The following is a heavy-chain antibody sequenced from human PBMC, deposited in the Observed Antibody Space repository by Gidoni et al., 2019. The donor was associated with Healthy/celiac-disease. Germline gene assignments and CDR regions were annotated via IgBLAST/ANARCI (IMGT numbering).Heavy chain of an antibody. V-gene: IGHV4-59*01. Sequence: QVQLQESGPGLVKPSETLSLNCTVSGGSISSYYWSWIRQPPGKGLEWIGYIYYSGSTNYHSSLKSRVTISVDTSKNQFSLKLSSVTAADTAVYYCARSYIAVAGGFDYWGQGTLVTVSS. CDR2: IYYSGST. CDR3: ARSYIAVAGGFDY. D-gene: IGHD6-19*01. J-gene: IGHJ4*02. CDR1: GGSISSYY.